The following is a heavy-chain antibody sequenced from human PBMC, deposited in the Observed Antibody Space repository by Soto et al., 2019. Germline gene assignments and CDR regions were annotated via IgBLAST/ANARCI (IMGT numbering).Heavy chain of an antibody. CDR1: GYTLTELS. J-gene: IGHJ5*02. CDR2: FDPEDGET. Sequence: XSVKVSCDVSGYTLTELSRHWVRQAPGKGLEWMGGFDPEDGETIYAQKFQGRVTMTEDTSTDTAYMELSSLRSEDTAVYYCATVKDYGDYAWFDPWGQGTLVTVSS. CDR3: ATVKDYGDYAWFDP. D-gene: IGHD4-17*01. V-gene: IGHV1-24*01.